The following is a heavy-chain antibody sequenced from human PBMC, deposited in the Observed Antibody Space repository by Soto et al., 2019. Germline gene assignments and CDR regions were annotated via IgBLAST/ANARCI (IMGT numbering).Heavy chain of an antibody. CDR1: GGSISTSSYW. Sequence: SETLSLTCTVSGGSISTSSYWWGWIRQPPGKGLEWIGSVFYSGSIYYTPSLKSRVTISVDTSKNQFSLKLSSVTAADTAVYYCARHGLRGAPYYYYGMDVWGQGTTVT. CDR2: VFYSGSI. J-gene: IGHJ6*02. D-gene: IGHD1-26*01. V-gene: IGHV4-39*01. CDR3: ARHGLRGAPYYYYGMDV.